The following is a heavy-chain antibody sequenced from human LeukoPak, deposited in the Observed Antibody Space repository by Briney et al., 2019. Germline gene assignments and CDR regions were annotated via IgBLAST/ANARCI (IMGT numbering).Heavy chain of an antibody. J-gene: IGHJ5*02. CDR2: ISYSGST. Sequence: PSETLSLTCTVSGGSISSHYWNWIRQPPGKGLEWSGYISYSGSTNYNPSLKSRVTMSLDTSKNHFSLKLTSVTAADTAVYYCARLLGYCSGGSCYPRWFAPWGQGTLVTVSS. CDR3: ARLLGYCSGGSCYPRWFAP. V-gene: IGHV4-59*08. D-gene: IGHD2-15*01. CDR1: GGSISSHY.